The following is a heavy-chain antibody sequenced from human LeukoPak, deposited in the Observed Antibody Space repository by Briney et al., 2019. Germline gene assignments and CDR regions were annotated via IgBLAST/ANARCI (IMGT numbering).Heavy chain of an antibody. CDR3: VRQRGASGTINHFDP. CDR2: IYPDDSGT. J-gene: IGHJ5*02. CDR1: GYSFTTYW. V-gene: IGHV5-51*01. Sequence: GSLKISCKTSGYSFTTYWIGWVRQMPGAGLEWVGAIYPDDSGTRYSPSFQGQVVISADRSIRTAYLQWNTLKTSDTAMYYCVRQRGASGTINHFDPWGQGTLVTVSP. D-gene: IGHD3-10*01.